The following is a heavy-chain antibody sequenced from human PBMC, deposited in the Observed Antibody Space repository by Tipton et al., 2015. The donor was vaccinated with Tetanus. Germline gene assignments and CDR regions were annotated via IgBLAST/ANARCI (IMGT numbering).Heavy chain of an antibody. CDR2: IYYSGST. CDR1: GGSVSSGSYY. Sequence: TLSLTCTVSGGSVSSGSYYWSWIRQPPGKGLEWIGYIYYSGSTNYNPSLKSRVTISVDTSKNQFSLKLSSVTAADTAVYYCARAPDILTGYYAVDIWGQGTMVTVSS. D-gene: IGHD3-9*01. V-gene: IGHV4-61*01. CDR3: ARAPDILTGYYAVDI. J-gene: IGHJ3*02.